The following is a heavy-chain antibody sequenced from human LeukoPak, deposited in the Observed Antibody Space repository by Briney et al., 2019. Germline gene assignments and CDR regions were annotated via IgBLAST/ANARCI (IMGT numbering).Heavy chain of an antibody. D-gene: IGHD4-23*01. CDR1: GFTFSSYW. CDR3: AKAPYRRWGDRYYYFDY. V-gene: IGHV3-7*01. CDR2: IKQDGSEK. J-gene: IGHJ4*02. Sequence: PGGSLRLSCAASGFTFSSYWMSWVRQAPGKGLEWVANIKQDGSEKYYVDSVEGRFTISRDNAKNSLYLQMNSLRAEDTAVYYCAKAPYRRWGDRYYYFDYWGQGTLVTVSS.